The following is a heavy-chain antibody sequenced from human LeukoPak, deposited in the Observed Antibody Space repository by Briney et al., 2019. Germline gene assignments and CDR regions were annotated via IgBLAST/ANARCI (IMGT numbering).Heavy chain of an antibody. CDR3: ARHIDWKFDY. CDR1: GFTFSTYW. J-gene: IGHJ4*02. D-gene: IGHD1-1*01. Sequence: GGSLRLSCAPSGFTFSTYWMTWVRQAPGKGLEWVANIKQDGSEEYYVDFVKGRFTISKDNAKNSLYLQMNSLRVEDTAVYYCARHIDWKFDYWGQGTLVTVSS. V-gene: IGHV3-7*01. CDR2: IKQDGSEE.